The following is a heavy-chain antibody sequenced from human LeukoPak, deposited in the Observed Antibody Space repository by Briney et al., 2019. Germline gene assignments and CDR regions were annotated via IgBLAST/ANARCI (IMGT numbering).Heavy chain of an antibody. CDR1: GYIFTSHY. V-gene: IGHV1-46*01. Sequence: ASVKVSCKASGYIFTSHYMHWVRQAPGQGLEWMGIINPSGGNTNYAQKLQGRVTMTTDTSTSTAYMELRSLRSDDTAVYYCARVVSEAVAGIPFCDYWGQGTLVTVSS. CDR2: INPSGGNT. J-gene: IGHJ4*02. CDR3: ARVVSEAVAGIPFCDY. D-gene: IGHD6-19*01.